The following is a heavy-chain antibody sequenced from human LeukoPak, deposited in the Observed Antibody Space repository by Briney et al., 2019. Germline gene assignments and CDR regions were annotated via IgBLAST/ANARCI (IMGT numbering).Heavy chain of an antibody. CDR1: GGSIGSYY. J-gene: IGHJ3*02. Sequence: SETLSLTCRVSGGSIGSYYWSWIRQPPGKGLEWIGYIYYTGSTNYNPSLESRATISIDTSKKQLSLKLRSVTAADTAVYYCARDRRESSKPNDAFDIWGQGTMVTVSS. V-gene: IGHV4-59*01. CDR3: ARDRRESSKPNDAFDI. D-gene: IGHD4-11*01. CDR2: IYYTGST.